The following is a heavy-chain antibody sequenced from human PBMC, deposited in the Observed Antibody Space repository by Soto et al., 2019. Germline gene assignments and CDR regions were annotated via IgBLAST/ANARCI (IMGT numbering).Heavy chain of an antibody. V-gene: IGHV4-4*02. CDR2: IHHSGIT. Sequence: QVQLQESGLGLVKPSGTLSLTCPVSGDSLRTAYWWRCVRQPPGKGQAWIGAIHHSGITNYTQSLKSRVTMTVDKSNNQVSRELTSVAAADTAVYYCARGISYRWVYWGQGTLVTVSS. D-gene: IGHD3-16*02. CDR1: GDSLRTAYW. J-gene: IGHJ4*02. CDR3: ARGISYRWVY.